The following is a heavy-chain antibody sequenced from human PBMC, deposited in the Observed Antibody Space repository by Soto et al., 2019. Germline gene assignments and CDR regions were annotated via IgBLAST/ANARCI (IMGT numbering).Heavy chain of an antibody. CDR2: ISWDGGST. CDR3: AKDRVAVAGELSSGMDV. V-gene: IGHV3-43*01. CDR1: GFTFDDYT. Sequence: GGSLRLSCAASGFTFDDYTMHWVRQAPGKGLEWVSLISWDGGSTYYADSVKGRFTISRDNSKNSLYLQMNSLRTEDTALYYCAKDRVAVAGELSSGMDVWGQGTTVTVSS. D-gene: IGHD6-19*01. J-gene: IGHJ6*02.